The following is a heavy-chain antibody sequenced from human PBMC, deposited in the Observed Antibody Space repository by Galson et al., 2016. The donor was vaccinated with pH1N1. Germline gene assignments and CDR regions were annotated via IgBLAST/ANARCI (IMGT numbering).Heavy chain of an antibody. V-gene: IGHV3-23*01. D-gene: IGHD3-9*01. CDR2: ISASGTIT. CDR1: GFIFRNYA. Sequence: SLRLSCAASGFIFRNYAMSWVRQAPGKGLEWVSAISASGTITYYADSVKGRFTISRDNSKNTLYLQMNSLRAEDTAVYYCARDHLPDILTDYPVNWGQGTLVTVSS. J-gene: IGHJ4*02. CDR3: ARDHLPDILTDYPVN.